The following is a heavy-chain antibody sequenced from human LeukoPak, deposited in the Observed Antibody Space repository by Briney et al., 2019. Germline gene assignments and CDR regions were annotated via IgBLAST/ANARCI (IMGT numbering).Heavy chain of an antibody. CDR2: INPNSGGT. J-gene: IGHJ5*02. Sequence: ASVKVSCKASGYTFTGYYMHWVRQAPGQGLEWMGRINPNSGGTNYAQKFQGRVTMTRDTSISTAYMELSRLRSDDTAVYYCAREILVAPLVWFDPWGQGTLVAVSS. V-gene: IGHV1-2*06. CDR1: GYTFTGYY. D-gene: IGHD3-22*01. CDR3: AREILVAPLVWFDP.